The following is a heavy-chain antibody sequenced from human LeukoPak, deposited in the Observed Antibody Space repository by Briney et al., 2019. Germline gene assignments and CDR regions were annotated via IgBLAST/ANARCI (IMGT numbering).Heavy chain of an antibody. CDR3: VKEHVDRAFTRSFEI. J-gene: IGHJ3*02. CDR2: ISPDNT. D-gene: IGHD3-10*01. Sequence: TGGSLRLSCAASGFTFSTNPMSWVRQAPGKGLEWVSAISPDNTYYADSVKGRLTISRDDSTNTVYLQMNSPRAEDTARYYCVKEHVDRAFTRSFEIWGQGTVVTVSS. CDR1: GFTFSTNP. V-gene: IGHV3-23*01.